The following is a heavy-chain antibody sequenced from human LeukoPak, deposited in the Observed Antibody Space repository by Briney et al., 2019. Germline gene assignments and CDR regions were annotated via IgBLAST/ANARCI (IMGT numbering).Heavy chain of an antibody. J-gene: IGHJ4*02. CDR2: IGPSGDKT. Sequence: GGSLRLSCAASGFTFSNYAMSWVRQAPGKGPEWVSGIGPSGDKTYYADSVKGRFTISRDNSENTVYLQMNSLRVEDTAVYYCAKDIDWLAFEDWGQGTLVTVSS. V-gene: IGHV3-23*01. D-gene: IGHD6-19*01. CDR3: AKDIDWLAFED. CDR1: GFTFSNYA.